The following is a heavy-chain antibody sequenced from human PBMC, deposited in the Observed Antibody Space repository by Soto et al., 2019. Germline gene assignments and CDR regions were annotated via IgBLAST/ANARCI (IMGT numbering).Heavy chain of an antibody. V-gene: IGHV5-51*01. CDR2: IYPGDSDT. CDR3: AQSPRLTEAFDI. CDR1: GYSFTSYW. J-gene: IGHJ3*02. Sequence: PGESLKISCKFSGYSFTSYWIGWVRQMPGKGLEWMGIIYPGDSDTRYSPSFQGHVTISADKSSTTAYLQWSSLKASDTAMYYCAQSPRLTEAFDIWGQGTMVTVSS.